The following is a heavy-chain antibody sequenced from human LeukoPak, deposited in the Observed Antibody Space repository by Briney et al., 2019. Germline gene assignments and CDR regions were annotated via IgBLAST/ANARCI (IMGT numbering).Heavy chain of an antibody. D-gene: IGHD1-14*01. CDR2: IKEEGSKK. J-gene: IGHJ4*02. CDR3: ARAITTSESV. V-gene: IGHV3-7*04. CDR1: GFSFSTYW. Sequence: PGGSLRLSCAASGFSFSTYWMNWVRQAPGKGLEWVANIKEEGSKKYYVASVMGRFTISRDNAKNSLYLQMNSLRAEDKAVYYCARAITTSESVWGQGTLVTVSS.